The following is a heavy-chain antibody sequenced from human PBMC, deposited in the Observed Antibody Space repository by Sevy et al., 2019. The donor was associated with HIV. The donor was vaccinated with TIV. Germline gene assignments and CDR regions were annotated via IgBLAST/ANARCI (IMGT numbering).Heavy chain of an antibody. J-gene: IGHJ6*02. V-gene: IGHV1-8*02. CDR1: GYTFTNYH. D-gene: IGHD1-26*01. CDR2: MNPNNGNK. Sequence: ASVKVSCKASGYTFTNYHITWVRQATGQGLEWMGWMNPNNGNKGYAQKFQGRLTMTRNTSISTAYMELTSLRSDDTAVYYCARGFDGWDTSPGGLDVWGQGTTVTVSS. CDR3: ARGFDGWDTSPGGLDV.